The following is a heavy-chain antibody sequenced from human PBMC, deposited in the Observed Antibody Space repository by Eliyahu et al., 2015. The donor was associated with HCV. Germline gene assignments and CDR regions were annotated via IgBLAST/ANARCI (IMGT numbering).Heavy chain of an antibody. CDR2: ISGSGGST. CDR1: GFXXXXSA. D-gene: IGHD3-3*01. Sequence: EVQLLESGGGLVQXGGSLRLXCAASGFXXXXSAMXWVRXAPGKGLEWVSAISGSGGSTYYADSVKGRFSISRDNSKNTLYLQMNSLRAEDTAVYYCAKANTYYDFWSGYGLWGQGTLVTVSS. V-gene: IGHV3-23*01. CDR3: AKANTYYDFWSGYGL. J-gene: IGHJ4*02.